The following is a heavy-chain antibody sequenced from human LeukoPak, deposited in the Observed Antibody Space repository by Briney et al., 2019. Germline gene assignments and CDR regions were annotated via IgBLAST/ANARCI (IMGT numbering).Heavy chain of an antibody. J-gene: IGHJ4*02. Sequence: SETLSLTCTVSGGFISSSSYYWGWIRQPPGKGLEWFGSIYYSGSTYYNPSLKSRVTISVDTSKNQFSLKLSSVTAADTAVYYCARLPKGRLGDYFDYWGQGTLVTVSS. CDR1: GGFISSSSYY. V-gene: IGHV4-39*01. D-gene: IGHD3-10*01. CDR2: IYYSGST. CDR3: ARLPKGRLGDYFDY.